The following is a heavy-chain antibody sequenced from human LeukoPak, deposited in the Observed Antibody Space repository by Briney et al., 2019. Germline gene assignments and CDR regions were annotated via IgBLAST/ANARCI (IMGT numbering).Heavy chain of an antibody. V-gene: IGHV3-20*04. J-gene: IGHJ4*02. D-gene: IGHD3-10*01. CDR2: INWNGGGT. Sequence: PGGPLRLSCAASGFTFDDYGMSWVRQAPRKGLEWVAGINWNGGGTGYADSVKGRCTIARDNAKNSLYLVMNSLRAEDTAFYYGARVQDRYYSGSGFDYWGQGTLVTVSS. CDR1: GFTFDDYG. CDR3: ARVQDRYYSGSGFDY.